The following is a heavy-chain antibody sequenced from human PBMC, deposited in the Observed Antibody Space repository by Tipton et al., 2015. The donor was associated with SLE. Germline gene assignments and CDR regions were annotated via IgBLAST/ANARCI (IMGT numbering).Heavy chain of an antibody. V-gene: IGHV3-7*03. D-gene: IGHD3-10*01. CDR1: GFTFSNYW. CDR3: AKGLHITMVQGVIITMTPVDY. J-gene: IGHJ4*02. CDR2: IGQDGREK. Sequence: SLRLSCAASGFTFSNYWVGWVRQAPGKGLEWVANIGQDGREKYYVDSVKGRFTISRGNSKNTLYLQMNSLRAEDTAVYYCAKGLHITMVQGVIITMTPVDYWGQGTLVTVSS.